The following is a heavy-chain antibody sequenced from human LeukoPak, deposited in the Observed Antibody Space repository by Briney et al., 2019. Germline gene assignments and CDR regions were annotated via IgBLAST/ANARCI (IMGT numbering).Heavy chain of an antibody. CDR1: GGSFSGYY. CDR3: ARDRGYCSGGSCSNWFDP. CDR2: INHSGST. J-gene: IGHJ5*02. Sequence: SETLSLTCAVYGGSFSGYYWSWIRQPPGKGLEWIGEINHSGSTNYNPSLKSRVTISVDTSKNQFSLKLSSVTAADTAVYYCARDRGYCSGGSCSNWFDPWGQGTLVTVSS. D-gene: IGHD2-15*01. V-gene: IGHV4-34*01.